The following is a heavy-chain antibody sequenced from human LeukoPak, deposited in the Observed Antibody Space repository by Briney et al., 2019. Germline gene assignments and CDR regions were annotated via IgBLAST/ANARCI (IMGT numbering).Heavy chain of an antibody. CDR1: GYSISSGYF. J-gene: IGHJ4*02. Sequence: SETLSLTCIVSGYSISSGYFWAWIRQPPGKGLGWIGAFYHSGNTYYNPSLKNRVTVSVDTSKNQFSLKLSSVTAADTAVYYCARTPHSSNSYFDYWGQGILVTFSS. V-gene: IGHV4-38-2*02. D-gene: IGHD2/OR15-2a*01. CDR2: FYHSGNT. CDR3: ARTPHSSNSYFDY.